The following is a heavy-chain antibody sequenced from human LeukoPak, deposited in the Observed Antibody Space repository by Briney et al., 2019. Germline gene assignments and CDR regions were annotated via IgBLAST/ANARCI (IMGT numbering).Heavy chain of an antibody. CDR3: ARAQRYSSGWYNVDDAFDI. Sequence: PGGSLRLSCAASGFTFSSYSMNWVRQAPGKGLEWVSSISSSSSYIYYADSVKGRFTISRDNAKNSLYLQMNSLRAEDTAVYYCARAQRYSSGWYNVDDAFDIWGQGTMVTVSS. J-gene: IGHJ3*02. V-gene: IGHV3-21*01. CDR1: GFTFSSYS. CDR2: ISSSSSYI. D-gene: IGHD6-19*01.